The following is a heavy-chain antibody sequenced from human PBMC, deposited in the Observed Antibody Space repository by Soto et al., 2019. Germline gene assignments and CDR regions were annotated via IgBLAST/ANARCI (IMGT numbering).Heavy chain of an antibody. CDR3: ARGLAAAGDYYYYGMDV. D-gene: IGHD6-13*01. Sequence: GESLKISCKGSGYSFTSYWIGWVRQMPGKGLEWMGIIYPGDSDTRYSPSFQGQVTISADKSISTAYLQWSSLKASDTAMYYCARGLAAAGDYYYYGMDVWGQGTTVTVSS. V-gene: IGHV5-51*01. J-gene: IGHJ6*02. CDR1: GYSFTSYW. CDR2: IYPGDSDT.